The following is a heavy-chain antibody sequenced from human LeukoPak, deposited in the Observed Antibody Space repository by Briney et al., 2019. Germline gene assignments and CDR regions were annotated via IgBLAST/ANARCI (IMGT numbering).Heavy chain of an antibody. D-gene: IGHD3-3*01. V-gene: IGHV4-39*07. CDR3: ARAFRGIFGVFEAFDI. J-gene: IGHJ3*02. Sequence: SETLSLTCTVSGGSISSSSYYWGWLRQPPGKGREWIGTIYHSGRTNYNPSLKSRVTISEDTYKNQFSLKLSSVTAADTAVYYCARAFRGIFGVFEAFDIWGQGTMVTVSS. CDR1: GGSISSSSYY. CDR2: IYHSGRT.